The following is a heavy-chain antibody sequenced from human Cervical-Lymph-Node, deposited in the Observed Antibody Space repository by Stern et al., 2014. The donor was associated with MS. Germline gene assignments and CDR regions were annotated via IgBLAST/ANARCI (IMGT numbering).Heavy chain of an antibody. J-gene: IGHJ4*02. V-gene: IGHV3-33*01. CDR1: GFTFSGYG. CDR2: SWSDGTKE. CDR3: ARDDRTSWYGGMPH. Sequence: VQLEQSGGGAVQPGRSLRLSCATSGFTFSGYGMYLVRQAPGQGLGLVAISWSDGTKEDYADSVKGRFTISRDNSKNTLYLQMTSLRAEDTAVYYCARDDRTSWYGGMPHWGQGTLVTVSS. D-gene: IGHD6-13*01.